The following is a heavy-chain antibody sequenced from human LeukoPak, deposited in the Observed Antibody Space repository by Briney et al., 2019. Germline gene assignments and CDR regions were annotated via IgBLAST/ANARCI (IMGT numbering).Heavy chain of an antibody. J-gene: IGHJ6*01. D-gene: IGHD1-1*01. CDR1: GGSISSSSYY. Sequence: SETLSLTCTVSGGSISSSSYYWGWIRQPPGKGLEWIGSIYYSGSTYYNPSLKSRVTISVDTSKNRFSLKLSSVTAADTAVYFLWRQPRKRGGLTTLLGLWGQGTPGNVSS. V-gene: IGHV4-39*01. CDR3: WRQPRKRGGLTTLLGL. CDR2: IYYSGST.